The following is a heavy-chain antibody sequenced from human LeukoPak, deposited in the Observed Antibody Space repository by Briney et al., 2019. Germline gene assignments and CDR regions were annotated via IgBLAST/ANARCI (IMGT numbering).Heavy chain of an antibody. Sequence: TSQTLSLTCAVSGYSISSGHYWVWIRQRPGRGREYIWNIYHSGSSHYNPSLKSRVTISVDTSNNQFSLKLSSVTAADTAVYYCARAKNPYYYYYMDFWGRGTTVTVSS. CDR3: ARAKNPYYYYYMDF. V-gene: IGHV4-38-2*01. CDR2: IYHSGSS. J-gene: IGHJ6*03. CDR1: GYSISSGHY.